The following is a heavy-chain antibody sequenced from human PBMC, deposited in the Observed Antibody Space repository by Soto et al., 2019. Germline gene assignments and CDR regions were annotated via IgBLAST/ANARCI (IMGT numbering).Heavy chain of an antibody. CDR1: GYTFTSYY. CDR2: INPSGGRT. Sequence: ASVKVSCKAVGYTFTSYYIHWVRQAPGQGLEWMGVINPSGGRTGYAQKFQGRVTMTRDTSTSTVFMGLSSLTSEDTAVYYCARGSSSSMGGDYWGKGTLVTV. D-gene: IGHD6-6*01. V-gene: IGHV1-46*01. J-gene: IGHJ4*02. CDR3: ARGSSSSMGGDY.